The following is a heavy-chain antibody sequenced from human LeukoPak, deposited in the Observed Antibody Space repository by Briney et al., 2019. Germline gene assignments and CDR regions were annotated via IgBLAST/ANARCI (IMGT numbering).Heavy chain of an antibody. CDR2: ISGSGGST. CDR1: GFTFSSYA. CDR3: AKGQWLASYYYYMDV. V-gene: IGHV3-23*01. J-gene: IGHJ6*03. D-gene: IGHD6-19*01. Sequence: GRSLRLSCAASGFTFSSYAMSWVRQASGKGLEWVSAISGSGGSTYYADSVKGRFTISRDNSKNTLYLQMNSLRAEDTAVYYCAKGQWLASYYYYMDVWGKGTTVTVSS.